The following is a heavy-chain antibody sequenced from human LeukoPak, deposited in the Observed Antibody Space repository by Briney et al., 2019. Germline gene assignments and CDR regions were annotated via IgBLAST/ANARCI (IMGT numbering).Heavy chain of an antibody. V-gene: IGHV3-21*04. CDR2: ISSSSSYI. CDR1: GFTFSSYS. J-gene: IGHJ4*02. D-gene: IGHD5-12*01. CDR3: AKGGQTDRFDY. Sequence: GGSLRLSCAASGFTFSSYSMNWVRQAPGKGLEWVSSISSSSSYIYYADSVKGRFTISRDNAKNSLYLQMNSLRAEDTAVFYCAKGGQTDRFDYWGQGALVTVSS.